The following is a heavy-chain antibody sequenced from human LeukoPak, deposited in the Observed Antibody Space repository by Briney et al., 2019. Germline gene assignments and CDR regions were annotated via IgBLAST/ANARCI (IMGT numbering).Heavy chain of an antibody. CDR3: ARGQVGDSSSWLHY. D-gene: IGHD6-13*01. J-gene: IGHJ4*02. V-gene: IGHV3-48*02. Sequence: PGGSLRLSCTASGFTLSSYSMNWVPQGPGKGLEWVSYISSSSSARYYADSVKGRFTISRDNAKNSLYLQMNSLRDEDTAVYYCARGQVGDSSSWLHYWGQGTLVTVSS. CDR1: GFTLSSYS. CDR2: ISSSSSAR.